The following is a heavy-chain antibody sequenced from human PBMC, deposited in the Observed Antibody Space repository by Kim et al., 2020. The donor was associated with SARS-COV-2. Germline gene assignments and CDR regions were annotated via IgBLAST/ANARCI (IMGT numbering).Heavy chain of an antibody. CDR3: GREGAPAACSSTGCYPRYFDY. Sequence: GGSLRLSCAGSGLIFSSFGMHWVRQAPGKGLEWVAVIWYDGSNKYYADYVKGRLTISRDNSKSTLYLQMNSLRAEDTAVYYFGREGAPAACSSTGCYPRYFDYFDQGTLLTVSS. D-gene: IGHD2-2*01. J-gene: IGHJ4*02. CDR1: GLIFSSFG. V-gene: IGHV3-33*01. CDR2: IWYDGSNK.